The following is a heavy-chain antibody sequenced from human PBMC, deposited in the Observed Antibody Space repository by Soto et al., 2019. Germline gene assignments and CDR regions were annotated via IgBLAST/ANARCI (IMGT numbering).Heavy chain of an antibody. CDR1: VFNFSNHG. CDR2: ISYDGSNQ. CDR3: AQEWELYY. Sequence: QVQLVESGGGAVQPGGSLTLSCADSVFNFSNHGMHWVRQAPGKGLEWVALISYDGSNQDYGDSVKGRFTISRDNSKNTLFLHMNSLRVVATAIYHCAQEWELYYWGQGTLVTVSS. V-gene: IGHV3-30*18. J-gene: IGHJ4*02. D-gene: IGHD1-26*01.